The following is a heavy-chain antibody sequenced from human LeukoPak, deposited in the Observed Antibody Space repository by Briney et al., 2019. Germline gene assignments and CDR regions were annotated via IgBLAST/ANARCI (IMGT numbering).Heavy chain of an antibody. D-gene: IGHD3-9*01. CDR3: ARGKVDRDILTGYYLGNWFDP. CDR2: MNPNSGNT. J-gene: IGHJ5*02. Sequence: GASVKVSCKASGYTFTSYDINWVRQATGQGLEWMGWMNPNSGNTGYAQKFQGRVTMTRNTSISTAYMELSSLRSEDTAVYYCARGKVDRDILTGYYLGNWFDPWGQGTLVTVSS. V-gene: IGHV1-8*01. CDR1: GYTFTSYD.